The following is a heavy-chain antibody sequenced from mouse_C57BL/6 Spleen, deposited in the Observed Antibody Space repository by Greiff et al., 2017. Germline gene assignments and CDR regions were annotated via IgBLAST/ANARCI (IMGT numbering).Heavy chain of an antibody. D-gene: IGHD4-1*01. Sequence: EVQLVESGPELVKPGASVKMSCKASGYTFTDYNMHWVKQSHGKSLEWIGYINPNNGGTSYNQKFKGKDTLTVNKSSSTAYMELRSLTSEDSAVYYWATDWDWFAYWGQGTLVTVSA. CDR3: ATDWDWFAY. CDR1: GYTFTDYN. J-gene: IGHJ3*01. V-gene: IGHV1-22*01. CDR2: INPNNGGT.